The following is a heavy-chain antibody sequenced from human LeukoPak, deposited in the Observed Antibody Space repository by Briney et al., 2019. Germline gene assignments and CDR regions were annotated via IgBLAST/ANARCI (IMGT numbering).Heavy chain of an antibody. Sequence: GESLKISCKGSGYSFTSYWIGWVRQMPGKGLEWMGIIYPGDSDTRYGPSFQGQVTISADKSISAAYLQWSSLKASDTAMYYCARHTNDYGGYGDYWGQGTLVTVSS. CDR1: GYSFTSYW. CDR3: ARHTNDYGGYGDY. V-gene: IGHV5-51*01. J-gene: IGHJ4*02. CDR2: IYPGDSDT. D-gene: IGHD4-23*01.